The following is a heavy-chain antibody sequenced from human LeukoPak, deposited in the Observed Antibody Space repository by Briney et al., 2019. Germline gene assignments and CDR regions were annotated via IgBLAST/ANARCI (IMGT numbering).Heavy chain of an antibody. CDR3: AVHSSSWYSGDY. CDR1: GYTFTSYG. CDR2: IIPILGIA. J-gene: IGHJ4*02. Sequence: SVKVSCKASGYTFTSYGISWVRQAPGQGLEWMGRIIPILGIANYAQKFQGRVTITADKSTSTAYTELSSLRSEDTAVYYCAVHSSSWYSGDYWGQGTLVTVSS. D-gene: IGHD6-13*01. V-gene: IGHV1-69*04.